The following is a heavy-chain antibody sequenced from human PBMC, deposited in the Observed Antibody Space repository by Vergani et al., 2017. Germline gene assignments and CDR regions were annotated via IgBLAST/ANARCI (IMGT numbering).Heavy chain of an antibody. CDR2: TWYDGNNK. V-gene: IGHV3-33*01. Sequence: VQLVESGGGVVQPGRSLRLPCAASGFTFNQYGMHWVRQAPGKGLEWVAVTWYDGNNKQYADSVKGRFTISRDNSKSTMYLQMNSLRDEDTGVYYCARDFRLLYNRFDPWGQGTLVTVSS. CDR3: ARDFRLLYNRFDP. J-gene: IGHJ5*02. CDR1: GFTFNQYG. D-gene: IGHD1-14*01.